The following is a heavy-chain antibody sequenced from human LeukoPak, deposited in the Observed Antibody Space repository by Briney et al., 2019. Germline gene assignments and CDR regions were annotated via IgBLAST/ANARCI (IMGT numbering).Heavy chain of an antibody. CDR3: ASYSSSWDDAFDI. Sequence: KPSETLSLTCTVSGGSISSYYWSWIRQPPGKGLEWIGYIYYSGSTNYNPSLKSRVTISVDTSKNQFSLKLSSVTAADTAVYYCASYSSSWDDAFDIWGQGTMVTVSS. V-gene: IGHV4-59*01. CDR1: GGSISSYY. J-gene: IGHJ3*02. D-gene: IGHD6-13*01. CDR2: IYYSGST.